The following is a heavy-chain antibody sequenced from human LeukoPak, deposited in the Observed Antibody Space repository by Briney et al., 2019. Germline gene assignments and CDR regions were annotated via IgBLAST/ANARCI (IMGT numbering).Heavy chain of an antibody. CDR1: GFNFSYYY. Sequence: GGSLRLSCSASGFNFSYYYMSWIRQAPGKGLEWFSYISSSGSTIYYADSVKGRFTISRDNAKNSLYLQMNSLRAEDTAVYYCARDGSPYGDYYFDYWGQGTLVTVSS. V-gene: IGHV3-11*01. J-gene: IGHJ4*02. CDR2: ISSSGSTI. CDR3: ARDGSPYGDYYFDY. D-gene: IGHD4-17*01.